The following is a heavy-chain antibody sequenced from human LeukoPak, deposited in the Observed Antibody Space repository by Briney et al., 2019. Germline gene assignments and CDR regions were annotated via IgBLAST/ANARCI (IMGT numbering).Heavy chain of an antibody. D-gene: IGHD4-17*01. J-gene: IGHJ4*02. Sequence: SETLCLTCTVSGGSISSSSYYWGWIRQPPGKGLEWIGSMYYNGRTYNNPSLKSRVTISVDTSKNEFSLHLSSVTAADTAVYYCARERNGDPTDYWGQGILVTVSS. CDR2: MYYNGRT. V-gene: IGHV4-39*07. CDR3: ARERNGDPTDY. CDR1: GGSISSSSYY.